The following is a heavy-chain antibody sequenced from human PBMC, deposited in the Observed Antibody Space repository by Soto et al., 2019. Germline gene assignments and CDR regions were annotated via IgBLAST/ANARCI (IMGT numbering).Heavy chain of an antibody. CDR3: ARERPGYSSNWFDP. J-gene: IGHJ5*02. CDR1: GGSISRYY. D-gene: IGHD6-13*01. CDR2: IYYSGST. Sequence: SETLSLTCTVSGGSISRYYWSWIRQPPGKGLERIRYIYYSGSTNYNPSLKSRVTISVDTSKNQFSLKLSSVTAADTAVYYCARERPGYSSNWFDPWGQGTLVTVSS. V-gene: IGHV4-59*01.